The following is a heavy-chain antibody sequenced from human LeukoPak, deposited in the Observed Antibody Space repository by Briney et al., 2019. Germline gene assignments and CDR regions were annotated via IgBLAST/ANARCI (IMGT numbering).Heavy chain of an antibody. D-gene: IGHD3-9*01. CDR2: IYHSGST. CDR3: ARGAGYDILTADYYYYMDV. J-gene: IGHJ6*03. V-gene: IGHV4-30-2*01. Sequence: PSETLSLTCTVSGGSISSGGYYWSWIRQPPGKGLEWIGYIYHSGSTYYNPSLKSRVTISVDRSKNQFSLKLSSVTAADTAVYYCARGAGYDILTADYYYYMDVWGKGTTVTVSS. CDR1: GGSISSGGYY.